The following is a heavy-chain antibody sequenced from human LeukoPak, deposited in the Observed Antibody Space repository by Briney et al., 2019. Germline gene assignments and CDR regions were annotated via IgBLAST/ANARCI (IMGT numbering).Heavy chain of an antibody. V-gene: IGHV1-69*13. D-gene: IGHD3-16*01. CDR3: ARDQLRMIGHFDY. J-gene: IGHJ4*02. CDR1: EGSFSSYA. CDR2: IIPIFGTA. Sequence: SVKVSCKGSEGSFSSYANSWVRQAPGQGLEWMGGIIPIFGTANYAQKFQGRVTITADESTSTAYMELSSLRSEDTAVYYCARDQLRMIGHFDYWGQGTLVTVSS.